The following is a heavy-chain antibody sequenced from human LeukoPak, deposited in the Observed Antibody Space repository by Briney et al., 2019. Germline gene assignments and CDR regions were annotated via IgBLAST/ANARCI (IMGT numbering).Heavy chain of an antibody. Sequence: GGSLRLSCAASGFRFSSYAMSWVRQAPGKGLDWVSTINFSGSTTYYLDSVKGRFTISRDNSKNTLFLQMNSLRGEDTAVYYCTKSPDHHGGEFAQWGQGTLVTVSS. CDR2: INFSGSTT. CDR3: TKSPDHHGGEFAQ. D-gene: IGHD3-10*01. J-gene: IGHJ4*02. V-gene: IGHV3-23*01. CDR1: GFRFSSYA.